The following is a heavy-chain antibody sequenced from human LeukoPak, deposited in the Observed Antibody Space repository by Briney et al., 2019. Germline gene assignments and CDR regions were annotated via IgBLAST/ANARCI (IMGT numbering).Heavy chain of an antibody. CDR1: GGSISSGDYY. J-gene: IGHJ4*02. CDR3: ARVRIAATDIDY. V-gene: IGHV4-30-4*08. Sequence: PSQTLSLTCTVSGGSISSGDYYWSWIRQPPGTGLEWIGYIYYSGSTYYNPSLKSRVTISVDTSKNQFSLKLSSVTAADTAVYYCARVRIAATDIDYWGQGTLVTVSS. D-gene: IGHD6-6*01. CDR2: IYYSGST.